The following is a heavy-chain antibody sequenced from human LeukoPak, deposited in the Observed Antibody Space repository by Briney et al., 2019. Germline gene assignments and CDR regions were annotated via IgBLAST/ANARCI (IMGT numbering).Heavy chain of an antibody. CDR2: IYTSGST. V-gene: IGHV4-4*09. D-gene: IGHD5-24*01. CDR1: GGSISSYY. J-gene: IGHJ6*03. CDR3: ARLITGLGVPYYYYMDV. Sequence: NPSETLSLTCTVSGGSISSYYWSWIRQPPGKGLEWIGYIYTSGSTNYSPSLKSRVTISVDTSKNQFSLKLSSVTAADTAVYYCARLITGLGVPYYYYMDVWGKGTTVTASS.